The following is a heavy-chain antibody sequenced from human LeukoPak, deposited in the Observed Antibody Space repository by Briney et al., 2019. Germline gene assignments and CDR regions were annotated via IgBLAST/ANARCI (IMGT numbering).Heavy chain of an antibody. D-gene: IGHD3-10*01. Sequence: PGGSLRLSCAASGFTFSSYAMHWVRQAPGKGLEWVAVISYDGSNKYYADSVKGRFTISRDNSKNTLYLQMNSLRAEDTAVYYCARNYYGSGSYEDLYYYYGMDVWGQGTTVTVSS. CDR3: ARNYYGSGSYEDLYYYYGMDV. CDR2: ISYDGSNK. V-gene: IGHV3-30-3*01. CDR1: GFTFSSYA. J-gene: IGHJ6*02.